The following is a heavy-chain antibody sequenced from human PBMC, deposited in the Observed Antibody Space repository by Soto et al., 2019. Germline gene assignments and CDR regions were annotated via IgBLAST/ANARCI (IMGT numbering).Heavy chain of an antibody. CDR2: IDPSDSYT. CDR3: ARHRPPIFGVVIIDNWFDP. Sequence: LNISCKGSGYSFTSYWISWVRQMPGKGLEWMGRIDPSDSYTNYSPSFQGHVTISADKSISTAYLQWSSLKASDTAMYYCARHRPPIFGVVIIDNWFDPWGQGTLVTVSS. CDR1: GYSFTSYW. V-gene: IGHV5-10-1*01. J-gene: IGHJ5*02. D-gene: IGHD3-3*02.